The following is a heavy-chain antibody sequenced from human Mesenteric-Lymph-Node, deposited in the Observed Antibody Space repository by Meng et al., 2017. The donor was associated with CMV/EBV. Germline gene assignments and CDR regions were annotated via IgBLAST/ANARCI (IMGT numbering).Heavy chain of an antibody. CDR3: ARDSYGMDV. CDR1: GFAFYNYA. CDR2: ISYGGSDD. Sequence: GSLKISCAASGFAFYNYAMHWVRQAPGKGLEWVAIISYGGSDDYADSVKGRFTISRDNGKNTLFLQINNLRVEDTAVYYCARDSYGMDVWGQGTTVTVSS. J-gene: IGHJ6*02. V-gene: IGHV3-30*04.